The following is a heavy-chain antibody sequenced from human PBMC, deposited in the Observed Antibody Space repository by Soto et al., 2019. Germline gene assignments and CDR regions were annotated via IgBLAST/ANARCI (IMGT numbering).Heavy chain of an antibody. Sequence: QVQLVESGGGVVQPGGSLRLSCVASGFTFSNYGMHWVRQAPGKGLEWVAMTWYDGSNKYYADSVKDRFTISRDNSKNTLYLQMNSLRDEDSAVYYCATELNDMQAFEIWGQGTMVTVSS. CDR3: ATELNDMQAFEI. J-gene: IGHJ3*02. CDR2: TWYDGSNK. CDR1: GFTFSNYG. V-gene: IGHV3-33*01. D-gene: IGHD1-1*01.